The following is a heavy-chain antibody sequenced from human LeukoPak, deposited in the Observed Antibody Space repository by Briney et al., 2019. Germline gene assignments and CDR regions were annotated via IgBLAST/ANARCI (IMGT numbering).Heavy chain of an antibody. CDR3: ATVQW. J-gene: IGHJ4*02. D-gene: IGHD6-19*01. Sequence: GGSLRLSCAASGFTLSTYWMSWVRQAPGKGLEWVANIKQDGSEKYYVDSVKGRFTISRDNAKNSLYLQMNSLRSDDTAVYYCATVQWWGQGTLVTVSS. CDR2: IKQDGSEK. V-gene: IGHV3-7*03. CDR1: GFTLSTYW.